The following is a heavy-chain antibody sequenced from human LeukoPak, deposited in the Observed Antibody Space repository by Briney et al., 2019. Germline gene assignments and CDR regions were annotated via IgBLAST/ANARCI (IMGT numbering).Heavy chain of an antibody. J-gene: IGHJ4*02. V-gene: IGHV4-39*07. D-gene: IGHD3-10*01. Sequence: SETLSLTCTVSGGSISSSSYYWGWIRQPPGKGLEWIGSIYYSGSTYYNPSLKSRVTISVDTSKNQFSLKLSSVTAADTAVYYCARDVVTMVRGVISYFDYWGQGTLVTVSS. CDR2: IYYSGST. CDR3: ARDVVTMVRGVISYFDY. CDR1: GGSISSSSYY.